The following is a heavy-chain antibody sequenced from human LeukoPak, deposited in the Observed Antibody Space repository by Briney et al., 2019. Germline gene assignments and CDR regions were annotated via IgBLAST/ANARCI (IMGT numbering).Heavy chain of an antibody. CDR2: IDPNTGRT. CDR3: ARTPVIVIRGVIEDGMDV. D-gene: IGHD3-10*01. V-gene: IGHV1-2*02. Sequence: GASVKVSCKPSGYTFTYYYLHWVRQAPGQGLEWMGWIDPNTGRTVYAQDFQGRLTLTRDTSVSTAYMDLRRLGSDDTAVYYCARTPVIVIRGVIEDGMDVWGQGTTVTVSS. J-gene: IGHJ6*02. CDR1: GYTFTYYY.